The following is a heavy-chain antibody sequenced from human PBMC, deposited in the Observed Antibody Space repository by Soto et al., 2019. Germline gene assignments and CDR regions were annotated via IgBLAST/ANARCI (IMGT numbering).Heavy chain of an antibody. D-gene: IGHD6-13*01. CDR1: GYTFSTYA. CDR2: INAVNGNR. V-gene: IGHV1-3*01. J-gene: IGHJ4*02. Sequence: QVQLVQSGAEVKKPGASVKVSCNASGYTFSTYAMHWVRQAPGQRLEWMGWINAVNGNRKYSQKFQGRITITRDTSASTADMVLSSLRSEHTAVYYCARDQGGAAPGAYWGQGALVTVAS. CDR3: ARDQGGAAPGAY.